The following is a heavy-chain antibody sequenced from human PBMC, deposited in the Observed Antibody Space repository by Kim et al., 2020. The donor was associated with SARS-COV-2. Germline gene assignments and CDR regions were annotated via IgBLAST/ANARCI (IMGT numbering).Heavy chain of an antibody. Sequence: GGSLRLSCVASGFTFSSSALCWVRQAPGKGLEWVSSISADAGRTDYAGSVEGRFFISRDQSRNTLSLQMNSLRPEDTAVYYCAKGGGGGNGYWGQGTLVTVS. D-gene: IGHD3-10*01. J-gene: IGHJ4*02. V-gene: IGHV3-23*01. CDR3: AKGGGGGNGY. CDR1: GFTFSSSA. CDR2: ISADAGRT.